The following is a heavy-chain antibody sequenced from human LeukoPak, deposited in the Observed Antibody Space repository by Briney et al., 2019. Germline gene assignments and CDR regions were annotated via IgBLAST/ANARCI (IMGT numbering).Heavy chain of an antibody. V-gene: IGHV3-48*02. CDR1: GXTFSYYS. D-gene: IGHD3-22*01. J-gene: IGHJ4*02. CDR3: ARDPITMIVVVPAVYYFDY. CDR2: ITGSSSTI. Sequence: QPGGSLRLSFAASGXTFSYYSMNWVRQAPGKVLEWVSYITGSSSTIYYADSVKGRFTISRDNAKSSLYLQMNSLRDEDTAVYYCARDPITMIVVVPAVYYFDYWGQGTLVTVSS.